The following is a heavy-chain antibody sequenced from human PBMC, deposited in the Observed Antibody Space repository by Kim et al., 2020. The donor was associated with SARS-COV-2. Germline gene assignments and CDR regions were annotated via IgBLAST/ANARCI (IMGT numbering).Heavy chain of an antibody. J-gene: IGHJ6*02. Sequence: SETGYSPSFQGQVTISVDKSISTAYLQWSSLKASDSAMYYCARRAGGMDVWGQGTTVIVSS. CDR2: SET. CDR3: ARRAGGMDV. V-gene: IGHV5-51*01.